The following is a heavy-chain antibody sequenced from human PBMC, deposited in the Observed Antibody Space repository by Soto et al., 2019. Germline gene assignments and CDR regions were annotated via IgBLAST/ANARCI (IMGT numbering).Heavy chain of an antibody. J-gene: IGHJ6*02. CDR1: GLTFSSSA. V-gene: IGHV1-58*01. CDR2: IVAGSGDT. D-gene: IGHD3-10*01. Sequence: QMQLVQSGPEVKKPGTSVKLSCKASGLTFSSSAVQWVRQSRGQRLEWIGWIVAGSGDTKYAQRFHERVTFSRDMSTDTAYMELSSLRSDDTGVYYCAARSDVRFYYSDMDVWGQGTTVTVSS. CDR3: AARSDVRFYYSDMDV.